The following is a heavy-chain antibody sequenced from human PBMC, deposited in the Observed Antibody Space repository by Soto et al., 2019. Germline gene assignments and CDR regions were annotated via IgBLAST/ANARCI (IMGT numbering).Heavy chain of an antibody. J-gene: IGHJ4*02. CDR3: ARHSAASYYFDY. CDR2: IYYSGST. V-gene: IGHV4-39*01. D-gene: IGHD6-25*01. Sequence: QLQLQESGPGLVKPPETLSLTCTVSGGSISSSSYYWGWIRQPPGKGLEWIGSIYYSGSTYYNPSLKSRVTISVDTSKNQFSLKLSSVTAADTAVYYCARHSAASYYFDYWGQGTLVTVSS. CDR1: GGSISSSSYY.